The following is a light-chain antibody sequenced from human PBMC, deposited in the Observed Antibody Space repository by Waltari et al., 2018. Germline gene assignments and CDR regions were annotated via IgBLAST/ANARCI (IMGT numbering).Light chain of an antibody. CDR1: QSVRTN. Sequence: VLLTQSPASLSVSPGDTVILSCQASQSVRTNLVWYQQKTGQAPRTLIYGASTRASGVPSRFSGSGSETDFTLIISSLQSEDAAVYFCQQYYVWPPITFGGGTKLEI. V-gene: IGKV3-15*01. J-gene: IGKJ4*01. CDR3: QQYYVWPPIT. CDR2: GAS.